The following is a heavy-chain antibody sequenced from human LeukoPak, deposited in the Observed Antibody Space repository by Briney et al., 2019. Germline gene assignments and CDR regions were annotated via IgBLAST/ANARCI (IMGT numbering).Heavy chain of an antibody. J-gene: IGHJ4*02. D-gene: IGHD3-10*01. CDR3: ARGSLVHYYGSGSYRIRAGFDY. CDR2: ISSSSSTI. CDR1: RFTFSSYS. V-gene: IGHV3-48*01. Sequence: GGSLRLSCAASRFTFSSYSMNWVRQAPGKGLEWVSYISSSSSTIYYADSVKGRFTISRDNAKNSLYLQMNSLRAEDTAVYYCARGSLVHYYGSGSYRIRAGFDYWGQGTLVTVSS.